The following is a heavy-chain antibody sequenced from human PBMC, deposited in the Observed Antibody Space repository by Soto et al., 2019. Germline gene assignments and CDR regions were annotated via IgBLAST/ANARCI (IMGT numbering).Heavy chain of an antibody. J-gene: IGHJ3*02. CDR1: GFICSSYD. Sequence: VGSLRLSCAVSGFICSSYDMSWVRQAPGKGLEWVSTILVGGSTHYEDSVKGRFTISRDTSKNTVYLQMNSLTAGDTAVYYCAKATATGGGAFEIYGQGTMVTVSS. V-gene: IGHV3-23*01. CDR3: AKATATGGGAFEI. CDR2: ILVGGST. D-gene: IGHD2-8*02.